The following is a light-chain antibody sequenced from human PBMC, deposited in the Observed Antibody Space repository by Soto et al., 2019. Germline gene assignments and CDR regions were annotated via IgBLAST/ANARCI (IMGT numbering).Light chain of an antibody. V-gene: IGLV2-8*01. CDR3: QSYDSDFVV. Sequence: QSVLTQPPSASGSPGQSVTISCTGTSSDVGAYDYVSWYQQHPGKAPKLMIYENNQRLSGVPDRFSGSTDGSSNSASLTISGLQTEDEADYYCQSYDSDFVVFGGGTQLTVL. J-gene: IGLJ2*01. CDR1: SSDVGAYDY. CDR2: ENN.